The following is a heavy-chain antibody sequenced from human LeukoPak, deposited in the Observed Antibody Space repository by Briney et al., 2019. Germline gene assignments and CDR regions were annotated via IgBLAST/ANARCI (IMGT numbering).Heavy chain of an antibody. CDR1: GGTFSSYA. CDR2: IIPIFGTA. CDR3: ARDLGYQLLCFRCPGAFDI. V-gene: IGHV1-69*13. J-gene: IGHJ3*02. Sequence: GASVKVSCKASGGTFSSYAISWVRQAPGQGLEWMGGIIPIFGTANYAQKFQGRVTITADESTSTAYMELSSLRSEDTAVYYCARDLGYQLLCFRCPGAFDIWGQGTMVTVSS. D-gene: IGHD2-2*01.